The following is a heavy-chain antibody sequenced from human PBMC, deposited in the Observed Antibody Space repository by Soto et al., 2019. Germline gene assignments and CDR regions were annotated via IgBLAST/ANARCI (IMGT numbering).Heavy chain of an antibody. V-gene: IGHV1-18*01. Sequence: VSVKVSCKASGYTFTSYGISWVRQAPGQGLEWMGWISAYNGNTNYAQKLQGRVTMTTDTSTSTAYMELRSLRSDDTAVYYCARELGSWRGSYIYYFDYWGQGTLVTVSS. CDR1: GYTFTSYG. CDR2: ISAYNGNT. CDR3: ARELGSWRGSYIYYFDY. D-gene: IGHD3-16*01. J-gene: IGHJ4*02.